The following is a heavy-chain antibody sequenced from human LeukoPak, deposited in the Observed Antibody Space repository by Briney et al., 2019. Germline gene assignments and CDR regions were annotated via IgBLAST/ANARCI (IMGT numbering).Heavy chain of an antibody. CDR2: ISSSSSYT. CDR3: AKEVGRYFDWTHTYFDY. Sequence: GGSLRLSCAASGFTFSDYYMSWIRQAPGKGLEWVSYISSSSSYTNYADSVKGRFTISRDNAKNSLYLQMNSLRAEDTAVYYCAKEVGRYFDWTHTYFDYWGQGTLVTVSS. J-gene: IGHJ4*02. D-gene: IGHD3-9*01. V-gene: IGHV3-11*05. CDR1: GFTFSDYY.